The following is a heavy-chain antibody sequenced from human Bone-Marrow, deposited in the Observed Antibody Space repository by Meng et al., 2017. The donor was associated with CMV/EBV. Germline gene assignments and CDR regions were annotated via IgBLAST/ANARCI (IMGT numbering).Heavy chain of an antibody. CDR2: IYPGDSDT. J-gene: IGHJ5*02. CDR3: ARQRVVVPAATSGWFDP. Sequence: GESLKISCKGSGYSFTSYWIGWVRQMPGKGLEWMGIIYPGDSDTRYSPSFQGQVTISADKSISTAYLQWSSLKGSDTAMYYCARQRVVVPAATSGWFDPWGQGALVTVSS. V-gene: IGHV5-51*01. D-gene: IGHD2-2*01. CDR1: GYSFTSYW.